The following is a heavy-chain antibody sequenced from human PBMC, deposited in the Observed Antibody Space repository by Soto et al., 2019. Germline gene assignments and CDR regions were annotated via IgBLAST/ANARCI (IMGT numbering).Heavy chain of an antibody. V-gene: IGHV1-69*13. CDR3: ARDLAAAGPYVFDI. D-gene: IGHD6-13*01. CDR2: IIPIFGTA. J-gene: IGHJ3*02. CDR1: GGTFSSYA. Sequence: SVKVSCKASGGTFSSYAISWVQQAPRQWLEWMGGIIPIFGTANYAQNFQGRVTITADESTSTAYMELRSLRSEDTAVYYCARDLAAAGPYVFDICRQRPTVPASS.